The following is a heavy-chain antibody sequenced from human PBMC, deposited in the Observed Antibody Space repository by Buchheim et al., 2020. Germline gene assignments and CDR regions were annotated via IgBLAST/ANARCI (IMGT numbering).Heavy chain of an antibody. D-gene: IGHD2-21*02. V-gene: IGHV3-33*06. J-gene: IGHJ6*02. CDR1: GFTFSSYG. CDR2: IWYDGSNK. CDR3: AKVLPHIVVVTAVYGMDV. Sequence: QVQLVESGGGVVQPGRSLRLSCAASGFTFSSYGMHWVRQAPGKGLEWVAVIWYDGSNKYYADSVKGRFTISRDNSKNTLYLQMNSLRAEDTAVYYCAKVLPHIVVVTAVYGMDVWGQGTT.